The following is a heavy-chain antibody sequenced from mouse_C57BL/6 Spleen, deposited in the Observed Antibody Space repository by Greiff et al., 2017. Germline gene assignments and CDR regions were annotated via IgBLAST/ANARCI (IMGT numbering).Heavy chain of an antibody. CDR1: GYTFTSYW. J-gene: IGHJ3*01. Sequence: VQLQQPGAELVKPGASVKLSCKASGYTFTSYWMQWVKQRPGQGLEWIGEIDPSDSYTNYNQKFKGKATLTVDTSSSTAYMQLSSLRSEDAAVYDSARRGRRESWVAHRGQVGLVTVSA. D-gene: IGHD1-1*01. CDR2: IDPSDSYT. CDR3: ARRGRRESWVAH. V-gene: IGHV1-50*01.